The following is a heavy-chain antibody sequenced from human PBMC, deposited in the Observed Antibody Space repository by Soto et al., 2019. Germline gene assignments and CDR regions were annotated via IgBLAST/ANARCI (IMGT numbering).Heavy chain of an antibody. D-gene: IGHD3-10*01. CDR2: IYYSGST. CDR1: GGSISSGGYY. J-gene: IGHJ5*02. Sequence: QVQLQESGPGLVKPSQTLSLTCTVSGGSISSGGYYWSWIRQHPGKGLEWIGYIYYSGSTYYNPSLNSRVTISLDTSKNQFSLKLSSVTAADTAVYYCARGRKIITMVRGYWFDPWGQGTLVTVSS. CDR3: ARGRKIITMVRGYWFDP. V-gene: IGHV4-31*03.